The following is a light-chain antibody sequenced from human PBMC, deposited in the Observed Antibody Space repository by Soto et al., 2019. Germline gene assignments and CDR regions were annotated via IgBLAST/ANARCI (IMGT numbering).Light chain of an antibody. CDR2: EVS. CDR3: SSYTSSSTYVV. CDR1: SSDVGGYNY. J-gene: IGLJ2*01. V-gene: IGLV2-14*01. Sequence: QSALTQPASVSGCPGQSITISCTGTSSDVGGYNYVSWYQHHPGKAPKLMIYEVSNRPSGVSNRFSGSKSGNTASLTISGLQAEDEAGYYCSSYTSSSTYVVFGGGTKVTVL.